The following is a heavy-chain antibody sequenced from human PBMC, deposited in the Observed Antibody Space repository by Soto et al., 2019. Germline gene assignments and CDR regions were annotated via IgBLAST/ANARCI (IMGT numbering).Heavy chain of an antibody. CDR3: ARADNSGSYSHYYYGMDV. V-gene: IGHV6-1*01. J-gene: IGHJ6*02. D-gene: IGHD1-26*01. CDR2: TYYRSKWYN. CDR1: GDSVSSNSAA. Sequence: SQTLSLTCAISGDSVSSNSAAWNWIRQSPSRGLEWLGRTYYRSKWYNDYAVSVKSRITINPDTSKSQFSLQLNSVTPEDTAVYYCARADNSGSYSHYYYGMDVWGQGTTVTVSS.